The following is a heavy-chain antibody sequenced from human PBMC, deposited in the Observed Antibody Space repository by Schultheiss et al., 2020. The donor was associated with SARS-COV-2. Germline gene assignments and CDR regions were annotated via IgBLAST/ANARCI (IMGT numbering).Heavy chain of an antibody. CDR3: ARDLYGDHAFDI. D-gene: IGHD4-17*01. CDR1: GYTFTSYG. V-gene: IGHV1-18*01. J-gene: IGHJ3*02. Sequence: ASVKVSCKASGYTFTSYGINWVRQAPGQGLEWMGWISAYNGNTNYAQKLQGRVTMTEDTSTDTAYMELSSLRSEDPAVYYCARDLYGDHAFDIWGQGTMVTVSS. CDR2: ISAYNGNT.